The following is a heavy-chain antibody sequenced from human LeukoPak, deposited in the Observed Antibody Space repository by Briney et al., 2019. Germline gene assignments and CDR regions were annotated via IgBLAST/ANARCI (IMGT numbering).Heavy chain of an antibody. CDR3: ARGKVVVAARCSGGRCYSHWYFDL. Sequence: SETLSLTCAVYGGSFSGYYWSWIRQPPGKGLEWIGEINHSGSTNYNPSLKSRVTISVDTSKNQFSLKLSSVTAADTAVYYCARGKVVVAARCSGGRCYSHWYFDLWGRGTLVTVSS. CDR1: GGSFSGYY. CDR2: INHSGST. V-gene: IGHV4-34*01. D-gene: IGHD2-15*01. J-gene: IGHJ2*01.